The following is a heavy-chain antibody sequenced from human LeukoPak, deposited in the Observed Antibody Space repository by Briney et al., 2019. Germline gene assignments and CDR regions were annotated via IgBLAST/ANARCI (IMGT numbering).Heavy chain of an antibody. CDR1: GDSISSGGYY. V-gene: IGHV4-31*03. CDR2: IYYSGST. J-gene: IGHJ4*02. Sequence: TSSQTLSLTCTDSGDSISSGGYYWSWIRQHPGEGLEWIGNIYYSGSTNYNPSLKSRVTISVDTSKNQFSLKLSSVTAADTAVYYCARGTMTTVTYYFDYWGQGTLVTVSS. D-gene: IGHD4-17*01. CDR3: ARGTMTTVTYYFDY.